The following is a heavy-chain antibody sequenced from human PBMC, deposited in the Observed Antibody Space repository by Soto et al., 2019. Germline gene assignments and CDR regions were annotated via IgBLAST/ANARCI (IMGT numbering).Heavy chain of an antibody. J-gene: IGHJ6*02. CDR2: SIPIFGTA. CDR3: ARGRGYSGDDHYYYFDMDV. CDR1: GGTFNNYP. Sequence: SVKVSCKASGGTFNNYPITWVRQAPGQGLEWMGGSIPIFGTANYAQKFQGRVTISVDESTSTAYMELSSLRSEDTAVYYCARGRGYSGDDHYYYFDMDVWGQGXTVTVSS. V-gene: IGHV1-69*13. D-gene: IGHD5-12*01.